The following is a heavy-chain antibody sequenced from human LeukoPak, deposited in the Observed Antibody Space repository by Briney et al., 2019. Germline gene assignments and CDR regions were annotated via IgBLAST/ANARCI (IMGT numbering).Heavy chain of an antibody. V-gene: IGHV3-23*01. CDR2: ISDSGGTT. CDR1: GFTFSSYA. J-gene: IGHJ4*02. CDR3: ARFPTGFDY. Sequence: GGSLRLSCAASGFTFSSYAMSWVRHAPGEGLEWVSAISDSGGTTYYADSVKGRFTISRDNSKNTLYLQMNSLRGEDTAVYYCARFPTGFDYWGQGTLVTVSS. D-gene: IGHD4-17*01.